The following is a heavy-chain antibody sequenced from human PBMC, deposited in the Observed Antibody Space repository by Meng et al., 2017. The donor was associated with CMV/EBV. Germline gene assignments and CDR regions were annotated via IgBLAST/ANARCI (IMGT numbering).Heavy chain of an antibody. D-gene: IGHD5-18*01. CDR1: GGSFSGYY. J-gene: IGHJ4*02. CDR3: ARGRPPGYSYGGYFDY. CDR2: INHSGST. V-gene: IGHV4-34*01. Sequence: YGGSFSGYYWSWIRQPPGKGLEWIGEINHSGSTNYNPSLKSRVTISVDTSKNQSSLKLSSVTAADTAVYYCARGRPPGYSYGGYFDYWGQGTLVTVSS.